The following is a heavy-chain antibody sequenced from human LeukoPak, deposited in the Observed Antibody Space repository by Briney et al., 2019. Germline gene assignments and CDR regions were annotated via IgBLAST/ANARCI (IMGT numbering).Heavy chain of an antibody. Sequence: SVKVSCKDAGGTFSSYAISWVRQAPGQGLEWMGRIIPIFGTANYAQKFQGRVTITTDESTSTAYMELSSLRSEDTAVYYCARSIAAAGTIDYWGQGTLVTVSS. V-gene: IGHV1-69*05. CDR2: IIPIFGTA. CDR1: GGTFSSYA. J-gene: IGHJ4*02. CDR3: ARSIAAAGTIDY. D-gene: IGHD6-13*01.